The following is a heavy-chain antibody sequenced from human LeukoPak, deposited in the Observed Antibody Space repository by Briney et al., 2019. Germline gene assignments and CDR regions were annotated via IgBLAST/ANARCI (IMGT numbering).Heavy chain of an antibody. Sequence: KSGGSLRLSCAASGCTFSNYAMSWVRQAPGKGLEWVSAISGSGGTTYHADSVKGRFTIPRDNSKNTLYLQMKSLRAEDTAVYYCAKNTGIAVAGSLFDDWGQGTLVTVSS. D-gene: IGHD6-19*01. J-gene: IGHJ4*02. V-gene: IGHV3-23*01. CDR3: AKNTGIAVAGSLFDD. CDR1: GCTFSNYA. CDR2: ISGSGGTT.